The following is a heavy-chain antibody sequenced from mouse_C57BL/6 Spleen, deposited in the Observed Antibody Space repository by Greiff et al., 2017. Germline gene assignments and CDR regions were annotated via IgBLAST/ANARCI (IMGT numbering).Heavy chain of an antibody. D-gene: IGHD1-1*01. CDR1: GFTFSDYY. V-gene: IGHV5-16*01. CDR2: INYDGSST. Sequence: EVMLVESEGGLVQPGSSMKLSCTASGFTFSDYYMAWVRQVPEKGLEWVANINYDGSSTYYLDSLKSRFIISRDTAKNILYLQMSSLKSEDTATYYCARDDYGSSGYFDVWGTGTTVTVSS. J-gene: IGHJ1*03. CDR3: ARDDYGSSGYFDV.